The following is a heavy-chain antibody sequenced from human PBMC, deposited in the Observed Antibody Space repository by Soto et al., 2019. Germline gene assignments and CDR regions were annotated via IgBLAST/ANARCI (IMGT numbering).Heavy chain of an antibody. CDR1: GFSVSTNY. CDR2: IYSGGST. CDR3: ARGSGSLYYFDY. V-gene: IGHV3-53*01. J-gene: IGHJ4*02. Sequence: EVQLVESGGDLIQPGGSLRLSCAASGFSVSTNYMTWVHQAPGKGLEWVSVIYSGGSTYYADSVKGRFTISRDNSKNTLYLQMNSLRAEDTAVYYCARGSGSLYYFDYWGQGTLVTVSS. D-gene: IGHD1-26*01.